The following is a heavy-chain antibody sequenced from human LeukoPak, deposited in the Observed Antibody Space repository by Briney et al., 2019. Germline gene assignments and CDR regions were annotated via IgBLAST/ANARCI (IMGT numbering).Heavy chain of an antibody. D-gene: IGHD6-13*01. CDR3: ARGVSSSPFDY. V-gene: IGHV4-34*01. CDR2: INHSGST. Sequence: SETLSLTCAVYGGSFSGYYWSWICQPPGKGLEWIGEINHSGSTNYNPSLKSRVTISVDTSKNQFSLKLSSVTAADTAVYYCARGVSSSPFDYWGQGTLVTVSS. J-gene: IGHJ4*02. CDR1: GGSFSGYY.